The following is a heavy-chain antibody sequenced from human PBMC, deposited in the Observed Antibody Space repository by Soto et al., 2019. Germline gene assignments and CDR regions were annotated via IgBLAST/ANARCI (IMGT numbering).Heavy chain of an antibody. CDR1: GFTFSSYA. J-gene: IGHJ4*02. D-gene: IGHD6-6*01. CDR3: ARDCPSPYSSSYYFDY. V-gene: IGHV3-30-3*01. Sequence: QVQLVESGGGVVQPGRSLRLSCAASGFTFSSYAMHWVRQAPGKGLEWVAVISYDGSNKYYADSVKGRFTISRDNSKNTLYLQMNSLRAEDTAVYYCARDCPSPYSSSYYFDYLGQGTLVTVSS. CDR2: ISYDGSNK.